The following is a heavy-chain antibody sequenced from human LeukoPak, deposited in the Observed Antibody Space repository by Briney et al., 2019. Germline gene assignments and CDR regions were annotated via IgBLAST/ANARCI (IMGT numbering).Heavy chain of an antibody. Sequence: SETLSLTCTVSGGSISSYSWSWIRQPPGKGLEWIGCIYYTGSTNYNPSLKSRVTISVDTSKNQFSLKLSSVTAADTAVYYCASGAYSYYYMDVWGKGTTVTISS. V-gene: IGHV4-59*01. J-gene: IGHJ6*03. D-gene: IGHD1-26*01. CDR2: IYYTGST. CDR1: GGSISSYS. CDR3: ASGAYSYYYMDV.